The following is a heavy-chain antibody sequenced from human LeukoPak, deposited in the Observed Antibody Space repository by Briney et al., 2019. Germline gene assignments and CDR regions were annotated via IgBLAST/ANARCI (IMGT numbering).Heavy chain of an antibody. J-gene: IGHJ5*02. D-gene: IGHD3-9*01. Sequence: GASVKVSCKASGYSFTSHYMHWVRQAPGQGLEWLGLINPSGSSTLYAQKFQGRVTMTRDMSTTTDYMELSRLRSDDTAVYYCARAFHYDILTGYHPWGQGTLVTVSS. CDR3: ARAFHYDILTGYHP. CDR1: GYSFTSHY. CDR2: INPSGSST. V-gene: IGHV1-46*01.